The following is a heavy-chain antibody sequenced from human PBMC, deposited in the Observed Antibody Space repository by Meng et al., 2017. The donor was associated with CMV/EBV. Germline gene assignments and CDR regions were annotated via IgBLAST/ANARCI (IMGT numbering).Heavy chain of an antibody. J-gene: IGHJ4*02. CDR3: ARGMGLDWNDAYFDY. D-gene: IGHD1-1*01. CDR1: GGTFSSYA. Sequence: SVKVSCKASGGTFSSYAISWVRQAPGQGLEWMGGIIPIFGTANYAQKFQGRVTITTDESTSTAYMELSSLRSEDTAVYYCARGMGLDWNDAYFDYWGQGTLVTVPS. V-gene: IGHV1-69*05. CDR2: IIPIFGTA.